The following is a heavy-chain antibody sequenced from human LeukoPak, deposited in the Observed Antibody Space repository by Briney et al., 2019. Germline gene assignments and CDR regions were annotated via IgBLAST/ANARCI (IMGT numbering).Heavy chain of an antibody. CDR1: EFSVGSNY. Sequence: GGSLRLSCAASEFSVGSNYMTWVRQAPGKGLEWVSLIYSGGSTYYADSVKGRFTISRDNSKNTLYLQMNSLRAEDTAVYYCAAHMVVQWYFDLWGRGTLVTVSS. J-gene: IGHJ2*01. V-gene: IGHV3-66*01. CDR3: AAHMVVQWYFDL. CDR2: IYSGGST. D-gene: IGHD2-15*01.